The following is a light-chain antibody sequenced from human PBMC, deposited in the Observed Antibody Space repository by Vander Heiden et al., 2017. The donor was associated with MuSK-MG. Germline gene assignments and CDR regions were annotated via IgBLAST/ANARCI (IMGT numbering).Light chain of an antibody. CDR3: RQALQTPRT. J-gene: IGKJ1*01. Sequence: DIVMTQSPLSLPVTPGEPASISCRSSQSLLHSNGYNYLDWYLQKPGQSPQLLIYLGSNRASGVPDRFSGSGSGKDFTLKISRVEAEDVGVYYCRQALQTPRTFGQGTKVEIK. CDR2: LGS. V-gene: IGKV2-28*01. CDR1: QSLLHSNGYNY.